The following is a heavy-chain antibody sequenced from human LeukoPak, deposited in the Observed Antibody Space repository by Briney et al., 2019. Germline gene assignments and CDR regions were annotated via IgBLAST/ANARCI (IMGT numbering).Heavy chain of an antibody. D-gene: IGHD5-18*01. CDR3: ARVDTTKGDYFDG. J-gene: IGHJ4*02. V-gene: IGHV3-48*01. CDR1: GFTFSSYS. Sequence: GGSLRLSCAASGFTFSSYSMNWVRQAPGKGLEWVSYISSSSSTIYDADSVKGRFTISRDNAKNSLYLQMNSLRAEDTAVYYCARVDTTKGDYFDGWGQGTLVTVSS. CDR2: ISSSSSTI.